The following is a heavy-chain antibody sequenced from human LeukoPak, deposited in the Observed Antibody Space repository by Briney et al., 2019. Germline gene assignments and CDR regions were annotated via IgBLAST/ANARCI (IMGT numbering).Heavy chain of an antibody. V-gene: IGHV1-69*05. CDR1: GCTFSSYA. D-gene: IGHD1-26*01. CDR2: IIPIFGTA. J-gene: IGHJ4*02. Sequence: ASVKVSCKASGCTFSSYAISWVRQAPGQGLEWMGRIIPIFGTANYAQKFQGRVTITTDESTSTAYMELSSLRSEDTAVYYCARDFGGSGSYYWYFDYWGQGTLVTVSS. CDR3: ARDFGGSGSYYWYFDY.